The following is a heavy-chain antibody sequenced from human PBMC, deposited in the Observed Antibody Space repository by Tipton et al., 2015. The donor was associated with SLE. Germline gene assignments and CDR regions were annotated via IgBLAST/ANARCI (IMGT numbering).Heavy chain of an antibody. J-gene: IGHJ4*02. D-gene: IGHD3-9*01. CDR3: ARGLVY. CDR1: GFSFNDFH. CDR2: ITGSGSRA. V-gene: IGHV3-11*01. Sequence: SLRLSCAASGFSFNDFHMSWIRQSPGKGLEWVSQITGSGSRAYYADSVKGRFTISRDNAKNTLYLQMNSLRAEDTAVYYCARGLVYWGQGTLVTVSS.